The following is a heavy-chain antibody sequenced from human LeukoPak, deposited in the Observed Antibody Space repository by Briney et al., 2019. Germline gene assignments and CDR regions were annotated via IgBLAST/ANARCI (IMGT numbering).Heavy chain of an antibody. CDR1: GGSISSYY. Sequence: PSETLSLTCTVSGGSISSYYWSWIRQPPGKGLEWIGYIYYSGSTNYNPSLKSRVTISVDTSKNQFSLKLSSVTAADTAVYYCARHGGYGDYYYYMDVWGKGTTVTISS. J-gene: IGHJ6*03. CDR2: IYYSGST. CDR3: ARHGGYGDYYYYMDV. V-gene: IGHV4-59*01. D-gene: IGHD4-17*01.